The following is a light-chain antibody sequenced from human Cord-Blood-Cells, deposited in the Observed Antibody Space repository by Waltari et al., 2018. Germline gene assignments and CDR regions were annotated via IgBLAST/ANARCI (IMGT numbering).Light chain of an antibody. Sequence: EIVMTQSPATFSVSPGERATLSCRASQSVSSNLAWYQQKPGQAPRLLIYGASTRATGIPARFSGSGSGTEFTLTISSLQSEDFAVYYCQQYNNWPITFGQGTRLEIK. J-gene: IGKJ5*01. CDR3: QQYNNWPIT. CDR2: GAS. V-gene: IGKV3D-15*01. CDR1: QSVSSN.